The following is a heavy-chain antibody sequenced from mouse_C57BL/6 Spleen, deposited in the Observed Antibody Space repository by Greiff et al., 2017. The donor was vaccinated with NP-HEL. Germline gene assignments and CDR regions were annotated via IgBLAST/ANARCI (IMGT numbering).Heavy chain of an antibody. V-gene: IGHV5-6*02. J-gene: IGHJ3*01. CDR2: ISSGGSYT. CDR3: ARRPYYDYDGAWFAY. D-gene: IGHD2-4*01. CDR1: GFTFSSYG. Sequence: EVKVEESGGDLVKPGGSLKLSCAASGFTFSSYGMSWVRQTPDKRLEWVATISSGGSYTYYPDSVKGRFTISRDNAKNTLYRQMSSLKSEDTAMYYCARRPYYDYDGAWFAYWGQGTLVTVSA.